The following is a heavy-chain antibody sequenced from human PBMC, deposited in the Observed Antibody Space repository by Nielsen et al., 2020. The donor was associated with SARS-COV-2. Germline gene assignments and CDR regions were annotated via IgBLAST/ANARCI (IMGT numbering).Heavy chain of an antibody. Sequence: GESLKISCAASGFTFSSYGMHWVRQAPGKGLEWVAVIWYDGSNKYYADSVKGRFTISRDNSKNTLYLQMNSLRAEDTAVYYCARETAAGGDYYYYYMDVWGKGTTVTASS. D-gene: IGHD6-13*01. V-gene: IGHV3-33*08. J-gene: IGHJ6*03. CDR2: IWYDGSNK. CDR3: ARETAAGGDYYYYYMDV. CDR1: GFTFSSYG.